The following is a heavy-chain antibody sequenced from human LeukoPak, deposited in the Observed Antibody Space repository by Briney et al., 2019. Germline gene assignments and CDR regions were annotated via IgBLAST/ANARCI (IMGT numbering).Heavy chain of an antibody. D-gene: IGHD3-16*01. CDR3: ARETVGDLDY. Sequence: PGGSLRLSCTASGFSFSGYGMNWVRQAPGKGLEWVSHISSRSSPIYYADSVKGRFTISRDDAKNSLYLQMNSLRAEDTAVYYCARETVGDLDYWGQGTLVTVSS. CDR2: ISSRSSPI. V-gene: IGHV3-48*04. J-gene: IGHJ4*02. CDR1: GFSFSGYG.